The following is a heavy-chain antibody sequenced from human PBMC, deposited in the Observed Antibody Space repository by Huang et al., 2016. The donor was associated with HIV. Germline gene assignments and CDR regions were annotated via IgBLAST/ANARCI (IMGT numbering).Heavy chain of an antibody. CDR2: VYWLGNT. V-gene: IGHV4-39*02. CDR3: AREVRSVDTDRPDGYYYRGLDV. Sequence: QLRESGPGLVTPSETLSLTCSASGTSMTSCTFYWGWFRQPPGRGLEGIGSVYWLGNTYYNPSLKGRGTISIDTANKQYSMRLTSVTAADTAVYFCAREVRSVDTDRPDGYYYRGLDVWGQGTTVIVSS. CDR1: GTSMTSCTFY. D-gene: IGHD2-2*03. J-gene: IGHJ6*02.